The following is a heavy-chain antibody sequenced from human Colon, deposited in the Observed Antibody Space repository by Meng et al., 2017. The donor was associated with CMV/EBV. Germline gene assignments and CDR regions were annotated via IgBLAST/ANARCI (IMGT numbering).Heavy chain of an antibody. V-gene: IGHV2-5*01. CDR2: IYWNDDK. D-gene: IGHD1-14*01. Sequence: SGPTLVKPTQLLTLPCTFSGFPLSTSGVSVGWIRQPPGKALEWLALIYWNDDKRHSPSLKSRITIAKDTAENQVVLTMTNMDPVNTATYYCAHNAITPRTYDYYGMDVWGQGTTVTVSS. CDR3: AHNAITPRTYDYYGMDV. J-gene: IGHJ6*02. CDR1: GFPLSTSGVS.